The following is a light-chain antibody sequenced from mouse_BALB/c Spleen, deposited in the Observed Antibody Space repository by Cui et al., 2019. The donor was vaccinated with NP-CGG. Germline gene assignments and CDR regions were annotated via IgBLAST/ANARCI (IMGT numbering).Light chain of an antibody. CDR1: TEAVTTSNY. CDR2: GTN. V-gene: IGLV1*01. J-gene: IGLJ1*01. Sequence: QAVVTQESALTTSPGETVPLTCRSSTEAVTTSNYANWVQEKPDHLFTGLIGGTNNRAPGIPARFSGSLIGDKAALTITGAQTEDEAIYFCALWYSNHWVFGGGTKLTVL. CDR3: ALWYSNHWV.